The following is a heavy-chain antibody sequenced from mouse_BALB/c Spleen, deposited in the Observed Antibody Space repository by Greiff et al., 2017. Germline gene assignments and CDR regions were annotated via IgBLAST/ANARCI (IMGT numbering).Heavy chain of an antibody. V-gene: IGHV1S137*01. D-gene: IGHD2-4*01. CDR2: ISTYYGDA. Sequence: VQLQQSGAELVRPGVSVKISCKGSGYTFTDYAMHWVKQSHAKSLEWIGVISTYYGDASYNQKFKGKATMTVDKSSSTAYMELARLTSEDSAIYYCARPTMITTGGFAYWGQGTLVTVSA. J-gene: IGHJ3*01. CDR3: ARPTMITTGGFAY. CDR1: GYTFTDYA.